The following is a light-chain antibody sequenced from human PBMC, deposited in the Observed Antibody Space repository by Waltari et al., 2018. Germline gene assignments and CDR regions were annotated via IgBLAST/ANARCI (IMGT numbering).Light chain of an antibody. CDR1: LRDVGSYNL. J-gene: IGLJ3*02. Sequence: QSALTQPPPVSGSPGQSIPLSCTGSLRDVGSYNLVSGYQQHPGKAPKLMIYEGSERPSGVSNRFSGSKSGNTASLTISGLQAEDEADYYCCSYAGSSTPNWLFGGGTKLTVL. V-gene: IGLV2-23*01. CDR2: EGS. CDR3: CSYAGSSTPNWL.